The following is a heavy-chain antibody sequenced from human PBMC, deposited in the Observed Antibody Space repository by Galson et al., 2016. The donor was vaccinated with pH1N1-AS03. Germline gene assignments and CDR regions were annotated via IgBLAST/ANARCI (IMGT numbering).Heavy chain of an antibody. CDR1: QYIFDNYW. Sequence: QSGAEVKKPGESLRISCEASQYIFDNYWIAWVRQVPGKGLQWMGIIFPGDSDTRYSPTFQGQVTISTDRSVNTAHLQWSSLKASDTAIYYCARHGSPCILSYHFDLWGQGTLVTVSS. CDR3: ARHGSPCILSYHFDL. CDR2: IFPGDSDT. D-gene: IGHD1-14*01. V-gene: IGHV5-51*01. J-gene: IGHJ4*02.